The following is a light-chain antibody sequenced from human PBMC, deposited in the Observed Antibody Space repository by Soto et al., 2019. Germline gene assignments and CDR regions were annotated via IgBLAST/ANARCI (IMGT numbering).Light chain of an antibody. CDR3: SSYTCSSTPHV. V-gene: IGLV2-14*01. CDR2: DVS. CDR1: SSDVGGYNY. J-gene: IGLJ1*01. Sequence: QSALTQPASVSGSPGQSITISCTGTSSDVGGYNYVSWYQQHPGKAPKLMIYDVSDRPSGVSNRFSGSKSVSTASLTISGLQAEDESDYYCSSYTCSSTPHVFGTGTKLTVL.